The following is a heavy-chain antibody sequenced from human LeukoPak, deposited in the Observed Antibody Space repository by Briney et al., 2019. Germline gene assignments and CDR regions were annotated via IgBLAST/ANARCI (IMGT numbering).Heavy chain of an antibody. CDR1: GFTVSSNY. D-gene: IGHD2-2*02. CDR3: ASFCSSTSCYTWYYFDY. V-gene: IGHV3-66*02. J-gene: IGHJ4*02. Sequence: GGSLRLSCAASGFTVSSNYMSWVRQAPGKGLEWVSVIYSGGSTYYADSVKGRFTISRDNSKNTLYLQMNSLRAEDTAVYHCASFCSSTSCYTWYYFDYWGQGTLVTVSS. CDR2: IYSGGST.